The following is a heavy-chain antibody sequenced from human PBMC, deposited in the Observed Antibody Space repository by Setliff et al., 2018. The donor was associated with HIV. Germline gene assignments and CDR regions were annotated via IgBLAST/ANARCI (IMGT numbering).Heavy chain of an antibody. CDR1: GFAFSSYS. V-gene: IGHV3-21*01. CDR3: ARSQGIGNYYMDV. J-gene: IGHJ6*03. D-gene: IGHD2-15*01. Sequence: GGSLRLSCAASGFAFSSYSMNWVRQAPGKGLEWISSISYRSSYIYYSDSVKGRFTISRDDAKNSLFLQVNSLRDEDTAVYYCARSQGIGNYYMDVWGTGTTVTSP. CDR2: ISYRSSYI.